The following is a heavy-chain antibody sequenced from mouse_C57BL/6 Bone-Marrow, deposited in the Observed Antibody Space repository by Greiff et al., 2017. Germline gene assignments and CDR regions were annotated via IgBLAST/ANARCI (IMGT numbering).Heavy chain of an antibody. D-gene: IGHD1-1*01. CDR1: GYTFTSYG. Sequence: QVQLKESGAELARPGASVKLSCKASGYTFTSYGISWVKQRTGQGLEWIGEIYPRSGNTYYNEKFKGKATLTADTSSSTAYMELRGLTSEDSAVSFCARGIYYGSSYYFDDGGQGTTLTVSS. CDR3: ARGIYYGSSYYFDD. J-gene: IGHJ2*01. CDR2: IYPRSGNT. V-gene: IGHV1-81*01.